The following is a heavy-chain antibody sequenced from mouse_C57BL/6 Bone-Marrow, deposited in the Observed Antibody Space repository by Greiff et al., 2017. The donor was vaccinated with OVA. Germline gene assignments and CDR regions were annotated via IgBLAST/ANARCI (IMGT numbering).Heavy chain of an antibody. V-gene: IGHV1-55*01. CDR3: ARSYYPAWFAY. D-gene: IGHD2-12*01. CDR2: IYPGSGST. J-gene: IGHJ3*01. Sequence: QVQLQQSGAELVKPGASVKMSCKASGYTFTSYWITWVKQRPGQGLEWIGDIYPGSGSTNYNEKFKSKATLTVDTSSSTAYMQLSSLTSEVSAVYYCARSYYPAWFAYWGQGTLVTVSA. CDR1: GYTFTSYW.